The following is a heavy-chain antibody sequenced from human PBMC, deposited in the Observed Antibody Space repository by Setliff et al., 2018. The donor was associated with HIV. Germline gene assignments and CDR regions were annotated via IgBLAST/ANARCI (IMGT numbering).Heavy chain of an antibody. Sequence: PSETLSLTCTVSGASFSRSSYYWGWIRQPPGKGLEWIGNIHFSGTVYYNPSLKSRVTISVDTSKNQFSLKLSSVTAADTAVYYCARPSLGIGGGSIFDFWGQGTLVTVSS. CDR2: IHFSGTV. J-gene: IGHJ4*02. D-gene: IGHD3-3*01. CDR1: GASFSRSSYY. CDR3: ARPSLGIGGGSIFDF. V-gene: IGHV4-39*01.